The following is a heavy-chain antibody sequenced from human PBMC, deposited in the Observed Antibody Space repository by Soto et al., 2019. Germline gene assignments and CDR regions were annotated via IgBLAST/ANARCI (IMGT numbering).Heavy chain of an antibody. V-gene: IGHV4-34*01. J-gene: IGHJ2*01. CDR2: INDRGSI. Sequence: QVQLQQWGAGPLRPLETLSLTSGVSGGSFSGYYWAWIRQSPGKGLEWIGEINDRGSINYNPSLKIRVSISVDTSKNHYSLNLRSVTAADTAVYYCARESHDILTGPPWVWYFDLWGRGTLVTVSS. CDR3: ARESHDILTGPPWVWYFDL. D-gene: IGHD3-9*01. CDR1: GGSFSGYY.